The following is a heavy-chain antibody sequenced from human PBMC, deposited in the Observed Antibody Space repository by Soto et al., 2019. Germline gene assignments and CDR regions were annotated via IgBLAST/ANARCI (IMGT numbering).Heavy chain of an antibody. CDR1: CGSINSGDYY. J-gene: IGHJ4*02. V-gene: IGHV4-30-4*01. Sequence: PSETLSLTCTFSCGSINSGDYYWSWIRQPPGKGLEWIGNLYYTGSTYYNPSLKSRVTISVDTSKKQFSLMVTSVTAADTAVYYCARYRYSDSLKEYYFDYWGQGTLVTVSS. D-gene: IGHD3-22*01. CDR3: ARYRYSDSLKEYYFDY. CDR2: LYYTGST.